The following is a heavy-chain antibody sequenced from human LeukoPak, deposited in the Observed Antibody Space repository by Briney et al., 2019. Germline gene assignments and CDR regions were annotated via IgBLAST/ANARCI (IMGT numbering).Heavy chain of an antibody. J-gene: IGHJ4*02. CDR1: GGSFSSHY. Sequence: SETLSLTCAVYGGSFSSHYCSWIRQPPGNWLEWIGEINHIGSTNYNPSPKTQATISVDTSKNQFSLKLSSVTAADTAVYYCANTAFGRSRPLGSWGQGTLVTVSS. V-gene: IGHV4-34*01. D-gene: IGHD3-16*01. CDR3: ANTAFGRSRPLGS. CDR2: INHIGST.